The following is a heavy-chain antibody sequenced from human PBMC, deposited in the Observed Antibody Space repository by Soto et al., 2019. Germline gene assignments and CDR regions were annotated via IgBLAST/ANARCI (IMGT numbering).Heavy chain of an antibody. CDR3: ARGRGRGVVIMGGWFDP. Sequence: SETLSLTCTVSGGAISSGGYYWSWIRQHPGKGLEWIGYIYYSGSTYYNTSLKSRVTISVDTSKNQFSLKLSSVTAADTAEYYCARGRGRGVVIMGGWFDPWGQGTLVTVSS. D-gene: IGHD3-3*01. J-gene: IGHJ5*02. CDR2: IYYSGST. V-gene: IGHV4-31*03. CDR1: GGAISSGGYY.